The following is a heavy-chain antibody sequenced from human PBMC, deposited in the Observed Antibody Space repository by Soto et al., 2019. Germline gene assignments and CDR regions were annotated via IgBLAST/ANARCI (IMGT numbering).Heavy chain of an antibody. CDR3: TRDDSAYYEY. J-gene: IGHJ4*02. Sequence: SETLSLTCTISGGSISTYYWNWVRQPPGKGLEWIGYIYHSGTTSYSPSLKSRVTMSVDTSKNEFSLKLTSVTPADTAVYYCTRDDSAYYEYWGQGKLVTVSS. D-gene: IGHD3-3*01. CDR2: IYHSGTT. V-gene: IGHV4-59*13. CDR1: GGSISTYY.